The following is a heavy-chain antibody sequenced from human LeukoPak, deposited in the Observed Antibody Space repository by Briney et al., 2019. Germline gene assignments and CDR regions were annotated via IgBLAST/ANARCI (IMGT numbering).Heavy chain of an antibody. D-gene: IGHD3-10*01. J-gene: IGHJ3*02. CDR2: IIPIFGTA. V-gene: IGHV1-69*05. CDR1: GGTFSSYA. CDR3: ARVSYGSGSYWEQIYAFDI. Sequence: ASVKVSCKASGGTFSSYAISWVRQAPGQGLEWMGRIIPIFGTANYAQKFQGRVTITTDESTSTAYMELSSLRSEDTAVYYCARVSYGSGSYWEQIYAFDIRGQGTMVTVSS.